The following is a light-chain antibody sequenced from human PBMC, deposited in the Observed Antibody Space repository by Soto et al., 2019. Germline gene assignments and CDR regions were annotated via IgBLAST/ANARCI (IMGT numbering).Light chain of an antibody. CDR3: QQYTGPPTT. J-gene: IGKJ5*01. CDR2: GAS. V-gene: IGKV3-20*01. CDR1: QTVSSNY. Sequence: EIIFTQSPDTLSLSPGERSTLSGMASQTVSSNYLAWCQQRPGQAPRILIYGASTRAAGIPDRLSGSGTGTDFTLTITRLEPEDSAVYFCQQYTGPPTTFGQGKRLEN.